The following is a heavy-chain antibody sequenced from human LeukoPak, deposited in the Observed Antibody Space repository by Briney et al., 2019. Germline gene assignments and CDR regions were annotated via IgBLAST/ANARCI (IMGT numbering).Heavy chain of an antibody. J-gene: IGHJ4*02. CDR1: GFSFASYD. CDR3: AKEGSGWYYLDY. D-gene: IGHD6-19*01. CDR2: IESDGSKE. V-gene: IGHV3-30*02. Sequence: GGSLRLSCAASGFSFASYDIHWVRQAPGKGLEWVTFIESDGSKEHYADSVKGRFTISRDNSKNTVYVQMKSLRPEDTAVYYCAKEGSGWYYLDYWGQGTVVTVSS.